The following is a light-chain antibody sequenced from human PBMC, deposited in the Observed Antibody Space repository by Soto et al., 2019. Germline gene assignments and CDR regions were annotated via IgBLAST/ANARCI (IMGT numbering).Light chain of an antibody. V-gene: IGKV1-39*01. CDR3: QEYSSYST. CDR2: ATS. J-gene: IGKJ4*01. Sequence: DIQMTQSPSSLSASVGDRVTITCRASQAIHSYLNWYQQKPGKAPNLLIFATSTLQSGVPSRFSGSGSGTDFTLTISSLQPDDFATYYCQEYSSYSTFGGGTKVEIK. CDR1: QAIHSY.